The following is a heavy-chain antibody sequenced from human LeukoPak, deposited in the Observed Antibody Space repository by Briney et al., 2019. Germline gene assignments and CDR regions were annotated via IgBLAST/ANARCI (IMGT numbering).Heavy chain of an antibody. D-gene: IGHD3-16*01. V-gene: IGHV5-51*01. CDR2: IYPGDSDT. CDR1: GSRFTSYW. CDR3: ARQDAYTVIALDV. J-gene: IGHJ6*02. Sequence: GGSLQISCQSPGSRFTSYWIGWVRQMPGKGLEWMGIIYPGDSDTRYSPSFPGQVTISADTSISTAYLQRSSLKASDTAMYYCARQDAYTVIALDVWGQGTTVTVSS.